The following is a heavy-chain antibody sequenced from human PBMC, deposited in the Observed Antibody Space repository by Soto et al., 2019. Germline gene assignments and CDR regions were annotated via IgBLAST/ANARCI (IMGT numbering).Heavy chain of an antibody. V-gene: IGHV4-31*03. J-gene: IGHJ4*02. CDR1: GGSISSGGYY. CDR2: IYYSGST. D-gene: IGHD3-10*01. Sequence: QVQLQELGPGLVKPSQTLSLTCTVSGGSISSGGYYWSWIRQHPGKGLEWIGYIYYSGSTSYNPSLKSRVTISIDTSKNQFSLKLSSVTAADTAVYYCARDGGYGSGSYRFDYWGQGTLVTVSS. CDR3: ARDGGYGSGSYRFDY.